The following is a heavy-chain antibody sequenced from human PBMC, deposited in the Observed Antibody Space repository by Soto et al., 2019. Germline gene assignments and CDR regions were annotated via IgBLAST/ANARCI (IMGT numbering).Heavy chain of an antibody. J-gene: IGHJ4*02. Sequence: GESLKISCAASGFTFSSYAMSWVRQTPGKGLEWVSTLSGSGDTTYYADSVKGQFTISRDNSKNTLYLQMNSLRAEDTAVYYCANRGYSSSWLPFDYWGQGTLVTVSS. CDR3: ANRGYSSSWLPFDY. D-gene: IGHD6-13*01. CDR1: GFTFSSYA. V-gene: IGHV3-23*01. CDR2: LSGSGDTT.